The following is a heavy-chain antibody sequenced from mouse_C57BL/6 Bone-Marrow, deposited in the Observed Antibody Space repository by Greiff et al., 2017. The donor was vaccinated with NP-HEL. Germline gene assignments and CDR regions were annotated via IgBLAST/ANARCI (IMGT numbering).Heavy chain of an antibody. D-gene: IGHD4-1*01. J-gene: IGHJ3*01. V-gene: IGHV2-9*01. CDR3: AKHDGWDPFAY. CDR2: IWGGGST. Sequence: QVQLKESGPGLVAPSQSLSITCTVSGFSLTSYGVDWVRQPPGKGLEWLGVIWGGGSTNYNSALMSRLSISKDNSKSQVFLKMNSLHTDDTAMYYCAKHDGWDPFAYWGQGTLVTVSA. CDR1: GFSLTSYG.